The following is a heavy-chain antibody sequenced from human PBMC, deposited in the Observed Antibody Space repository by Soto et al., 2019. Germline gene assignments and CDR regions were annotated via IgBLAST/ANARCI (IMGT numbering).Heavy chain of an antibody. Sequence: QVQLVESGGGVVQPGRSLRLSCGASGFTFSSYNIHWVRQAPGKGLEWVAGISYDGSNKHYADSLKGRFTISRDNSKNTLYLQMNSLRAGDTAVYYCAKAPVGEATTYFDYWGQGTLSPSPQ. D-gene: IGHD1-26*01. V-gene: IGHV3-30*18. CDR2: ISYDGSNK. CDR1: GFTFSSYN. J-gene: IGHJ4*02. CDR3: AKAPVGEATTYFDY.